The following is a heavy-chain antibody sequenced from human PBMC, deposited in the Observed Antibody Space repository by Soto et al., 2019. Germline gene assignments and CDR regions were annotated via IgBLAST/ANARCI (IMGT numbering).Heavy chain of an antibody. Sequence: GESLKISCEGSGYSFTSYWIAWVRQMPGQGLEWMGIIYPRDSGTRYSPTFQGQVTISADKSIRTVYLQWSSLKASDTAMYYCARCAWNFYKTGDVWGQGTTVTVSS. CDR1: GYSFTSYW. D-gene: IGHD3-10*01. J-gene: IGHJ6*02. V-gene: IGHV5-51*01. CDR2: IYPRDSGT. CDR3: ARCAWNFYKTGDV.